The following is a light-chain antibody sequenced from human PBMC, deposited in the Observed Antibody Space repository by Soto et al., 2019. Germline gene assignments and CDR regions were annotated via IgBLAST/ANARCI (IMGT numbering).Light chain of an antibody. CDR3: QQRNNWPPIT. CDR2: GAS. CDR1: QSVDSN. J-gene: IGKJ5*01. Sequence: EIVMTQSPVTLSVSTWEGATLSCRASQSVDSNLAWYQQKPGQAPRLLIYGASSRATGIPDRFSGSGSGTDFTLTITSLEPEDFAVYYCQQRNNWPPITFGRGTRLEIK. V-gene: IGKV3D-15*01.